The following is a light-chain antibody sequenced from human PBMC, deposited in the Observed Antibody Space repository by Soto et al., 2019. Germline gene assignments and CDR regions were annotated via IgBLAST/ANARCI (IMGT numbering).Light chain of an antibody. V-gene: IGKV1-5*03. CDR2: KAS. J-gene: IGKJ4*01. Sequence: DIQMTQSPSTLSASVGARVTLTCRASQSVSSWLAWYQQRPGNTPNLLIYKASSLESGVPSRFSGSGSGTEFTLTVSSLQPDDFATYYCQQYDSYPLTFGGGTKVEIK. CDR3: QQYDSYPLT. CDR1: QSVSSW.